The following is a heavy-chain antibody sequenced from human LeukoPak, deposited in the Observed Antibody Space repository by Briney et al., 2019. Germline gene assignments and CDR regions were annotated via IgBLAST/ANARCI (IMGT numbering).Heavy chain of an antibody. J-gene: IGHJ3*02. CDR2: MGSSGTNG. V-gene: IGHV3-21*01. CDR1: GFTFSSYS. Sequence: GRSLRLSCAGSGFTFSSYSMIWVRQAPGKGLEWVSSMGSSGTNGYYADSVKGRFIISRDNAKNSLFLQMNSLRAEDSALYYCVRELGAPAAGAFDIWGQGTLVTVSS. CDR3: VRELGAPAAGAFDI. D-gene: IGHD3-3*02.